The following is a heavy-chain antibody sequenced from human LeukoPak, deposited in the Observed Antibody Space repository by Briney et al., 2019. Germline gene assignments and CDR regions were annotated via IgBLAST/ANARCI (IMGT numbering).Heavy chain of an antibody. D-gene: IGHD6-6*01. V-gene: IGHV3-9*01. CDR2: ISWNSGSI. Sequence: PGRSLRLSCAASGFTFDDYAMHWVRQAPGKGLEWVSGISWNSGSIGYADSVKGRFTISRDNAKNSLYLQMNSLRAEDTAVYYCAREKYSSSSHYFDYWGQGTLVTVSS. J-gene: IGHJ4*02. CDR1: GFTFDDYA. CDR3: AREKYSSSSHYFDY.